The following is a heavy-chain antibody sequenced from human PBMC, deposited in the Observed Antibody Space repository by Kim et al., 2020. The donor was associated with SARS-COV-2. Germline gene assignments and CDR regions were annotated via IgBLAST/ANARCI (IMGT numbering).Heavy chain of an antibody. V-gene: IGHV4-59*01. Sequence: SETLSLTCTVSGASISTYYWSWIRQSPGKGLEWIGYIFHSGSTNYNPSLKSRVTISLETARSHFSLELTSVTAADTAAYFCARAWGGGGSLRDYFFDYWG. CDR3: ARAWGGGGSLRDYFFDY. CDR1: GASISTYY. D-gene: IGHD3-16*01. CDR2: IFHSGST. J-gene: IGHJ4*01.